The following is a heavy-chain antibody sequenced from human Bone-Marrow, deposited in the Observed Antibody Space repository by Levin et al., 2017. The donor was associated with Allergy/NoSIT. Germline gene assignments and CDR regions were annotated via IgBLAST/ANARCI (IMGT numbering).Heavy chain of an antibody. Sequence: KASETLSLTCAVYGGSFSGYYWSWIRQPPGKGLEWIGEINHSGSTNYNPSLKSRVTISVDTSKNQFSLKLSSVTAADTAVYYCARGVRYYYGSGPNYYYYYYMDVWGKGTTVTVSS. D-gene: IGHD3-10*01. CDR3: ARGVRYYYGSGPNYYYYYYMDV. J-gene: IGHJ6*03. V-gene: IGHV4-34*01. CDR1: GGSFSGYY. CDR2: INHSGST.